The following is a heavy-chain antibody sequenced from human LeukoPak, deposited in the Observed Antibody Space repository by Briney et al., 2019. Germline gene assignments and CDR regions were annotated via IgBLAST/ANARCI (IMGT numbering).Heavy chain of an antibody. J-gene: IGHJ4*02. CDR3: ARVGWYGGLTEFDY. V-gene: IGHV4-4*07. CDR1: GGSISSFY. Sequence: NPSETLSLTCTVSGGSISSFYWSWIRQPAGKGLEWIGRIYTSGTTNYNPSLKSRLTMSVDTSKNQFSLKLTSVTAADTAVYYCARVGWYGGLTEFDYWGQGAPVTVSS. CDR2: IYTSGTT. D-gene: IGHD3-10*01.